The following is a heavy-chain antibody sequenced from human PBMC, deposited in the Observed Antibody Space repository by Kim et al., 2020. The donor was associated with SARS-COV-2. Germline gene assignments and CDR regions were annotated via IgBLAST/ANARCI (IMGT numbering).Heavy chain of an antibody. J-gene: IGHJ4*02. CDR2: ISSSSSYI. CDR1: GFTFSSYS. D-gene: IGHD3-10*01. CDR3: ARVLQSFGELFGPLDY. Sequence: GGSLRLSCAASGFTFSSYSMNWVRQAPGKGLEWVSSISSSSSYIYYADSVKGRFTISRDNAKNSLYLQMNSLRAEDTAVYYCARVLQSFGELFGPLDYWGQGTLVTVSS. V-gene: IGHV3-21*01.